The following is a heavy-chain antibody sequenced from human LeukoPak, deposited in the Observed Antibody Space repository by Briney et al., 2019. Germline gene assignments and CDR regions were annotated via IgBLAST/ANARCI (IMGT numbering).Heavy chain of an antibody. CDR1: GGSISSYS. D-gene: IGHD6-19*01. Sequence: PTETLSLTCTVSGGSISSYSWSWIRPPAGKGLEWMGHFYTSGSTNYNPSLKNRVTMSVDTSKNQFSLKLSSVTAADTAVYYCARGVVSGWYIFDYWGQGTLVTVSS. J-gene: IGHJ4*02. CDR2: FYTSGST. CDR3: ARGVVSGWYIFDY. V-gene: IGHV4-4*07.